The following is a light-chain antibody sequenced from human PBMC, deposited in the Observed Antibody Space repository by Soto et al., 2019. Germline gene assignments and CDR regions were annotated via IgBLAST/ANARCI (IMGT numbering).Light chain of an antibody. V-gene: IGKV3-15*01. Sequence: EIVMTQSPATLSVSPGERATLSCRASQSVSSNLAWYQQRPGQAPRLLIYGASTRATGIPARFSGSRSGTEFTLAISSLQSEDFAVYYCQQYDNWLPGTFGQGTKVEIK. J-gene: IGKJ1*01. CDR1: QSVSSN. CDR3: QQYDNWLPGT. CDR2: GAS.